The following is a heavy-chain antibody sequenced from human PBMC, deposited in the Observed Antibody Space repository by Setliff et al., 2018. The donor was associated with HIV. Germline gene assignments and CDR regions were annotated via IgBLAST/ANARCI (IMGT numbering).Heavy chain of an antibody. CDR2: IHHSGTT. V-gene: IGHV4-59*01. D-gene: IGHD2-2*01. CDR1: GGSLSSYY. J-gene: IGHJ6*03. Sequence: NPSETLSLTCSVFGGSLSSYYWSWIRQPPGKGLEWIGYIHHSGTTNYNPSLKSRVTMSVDTSKKEFSLRLSSVTAADTAVYYCARTESGFCSSSSCLRYMDVWGKGTTVTVSS. CDR3: ARTESGFCSSSSCLRYMDV.